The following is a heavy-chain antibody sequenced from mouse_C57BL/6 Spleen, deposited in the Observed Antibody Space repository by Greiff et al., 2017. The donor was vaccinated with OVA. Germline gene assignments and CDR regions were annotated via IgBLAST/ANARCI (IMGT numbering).Heavy chain of an antibody. J-gene: IGHJ2*01. CDR3: ARGDYYSRP. Sequence: QVHVKQPGAELVKPGASVKMSCKASGYTFTSYWITWVKQRPGQGLEWIGDIYPGSGSTNYNEKFKSKATLTVDTSSSTAYMQLSSLTSEDSAVYYCARGDYYSRPWGQGTTLTVSS. D-gene: IGHD2-5*01. V-gene: IGHV1-55*01. CDR1: GYTFTSYW. CDR2: IYPGSGST.